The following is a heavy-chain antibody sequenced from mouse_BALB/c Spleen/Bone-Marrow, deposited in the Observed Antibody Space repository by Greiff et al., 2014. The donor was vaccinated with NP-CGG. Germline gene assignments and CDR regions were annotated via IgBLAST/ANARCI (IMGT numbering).Heavy chain of an antibody. V-gene: IGHV5-4*02. D-gene: IGHD1-1*02. CDR1: GFTFSDFY. CDR2: ISDGGTYT. J-gene: IGHJ4*01. CDR3: ARSGERYGAMDY. Sequence: EVHLVESGGGLVKPGGSLKLSCAASGFTFSDFYMFWFRQTPEKRLEWVATISDGGTYTYYPDSVKGRFTISRDNAKNNLYLQMSSLKSEDTAMYYCARSGERYGAMDYWGLGTSVTVSS.